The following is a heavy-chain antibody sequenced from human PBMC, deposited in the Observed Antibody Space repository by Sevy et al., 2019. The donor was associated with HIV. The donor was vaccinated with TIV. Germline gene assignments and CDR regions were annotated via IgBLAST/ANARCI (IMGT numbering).Heavy chain of an antibody. Sequence: ASVKVSCKASGGTFSSYAIHWVRQAPGQGLEWMGGLIPIFGTTNYAQKFQGRVTITADESTSTSNMELSSLRSEDTAVYYCARGVTMIRGGGYYFDYWGQRTLVTVSS. J-gene: IGHJ4*02. V-gene: IGHV1-69*13. CDR3: ARGVTMIRGGGYYFDY. D-gene: IGHD3-22*01. CDR1: GGTFSSYA. CDR2: LIPIFGTT.